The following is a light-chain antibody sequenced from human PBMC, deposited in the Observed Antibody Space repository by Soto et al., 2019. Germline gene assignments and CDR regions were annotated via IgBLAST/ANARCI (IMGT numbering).Light chain of an antibody. CDR1: QSVSSN. V-gene: IGKV3-11*01. CDR2: DAS. J-gene: IGKJ4*01. CDR3: QQRSNWPLT. Sequence: EIVMAQSPATLSVSPVERATLSCSSSQSVSSNLAWYQQKPGQAPRLLIYDASNRATGIPARFSGSGSGTDFTLTISSLEPEDFAVYYCQQRSNWPLTFGGGTKVDIK.